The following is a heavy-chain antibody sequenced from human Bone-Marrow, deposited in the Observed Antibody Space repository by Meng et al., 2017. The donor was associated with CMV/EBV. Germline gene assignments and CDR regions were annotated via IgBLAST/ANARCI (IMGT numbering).Heavy chain of an antibody. CDR2: IKQDGTEK. CDR3: ARARMGQFDWLISPYFDY. Sequence: GGSLRLSCASSGFTIGSYWMSWVRQAPGTGLEWVANIKQDGTEKYYADSVKGRFTVSRDNTKNSLYLQMNGLGVDDTAVYYCARARMGQFDWLISPYFDYWGQGTLVTVSS. J-gene: IGHJ4*02. D-gene: IGHD3-9*01. CDR1: GFTIGSYW. V-gene: IGHV3-7*01.